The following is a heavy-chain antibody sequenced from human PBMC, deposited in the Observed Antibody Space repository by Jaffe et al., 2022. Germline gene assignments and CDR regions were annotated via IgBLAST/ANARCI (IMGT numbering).Heavy chain of an antibody. CDR1: GFTFSSYA. CDR3: AKDSFIARYSSGWPGP. D-gene: IGHD6-19*01. V-gene: IGHV3-23*01. Sequence: EVQLLESGGGLVQPGGSLRLSCAASGFTFSSYAMSWVRQAPGKGLEWVSAISGSGGSTYYADSVKGRFTISRDNSKNTLYLQMNSLRAEDTAVYYCAKDSFIARYSSGWPGPWGQGTMVTVSS. CDR2: ISGSGGST. J-gene: IGHJ3*01.